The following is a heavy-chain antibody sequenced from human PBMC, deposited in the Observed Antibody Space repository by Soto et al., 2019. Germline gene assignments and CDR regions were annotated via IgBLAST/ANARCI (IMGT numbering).Heavy chain of an antibody. Sequence: SETLSLTCAVSGYSISSSNWWGWIRQPPGKGLEWIGYIYYSGSTYYNPSLKSRVTMSVDTSKNQFSLKLSSVTAVDTAVYYCARSIFDCSGGSCYSVWDAFDIWGQGTMVTVSS. D-gene: IGHD2-15*01. J-gene: IGHJ3*02. CDR3: ARSIFDCSGGSCYSVWDAFDI. CDR2: IYYSGST. V-gene: IGHV4-28*01. CDR1: GYSISSSNW.